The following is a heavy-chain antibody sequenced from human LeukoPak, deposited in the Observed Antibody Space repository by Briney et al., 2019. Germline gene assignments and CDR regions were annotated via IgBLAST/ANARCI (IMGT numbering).Heavy chain of an antibody. CDR2: IYYSGST. V-gene: IGHV4-59*01. CDR3: ARDPSPAHYYYYYGMDV. D-gene: IGHD2-2*01. Sequence: SETLSLTCTVSGGSISSYYWSWIRQPPGKGLEWIGYIYYSGSTNYNPSLKSRVTISVDTSKNQSSLKLSSVTAADTAVYYCARDPSPAHYYYYYGMDVWGKGTTVTVSS. J-gene: IGHJ6*04. CDR1: GGSISSYY.